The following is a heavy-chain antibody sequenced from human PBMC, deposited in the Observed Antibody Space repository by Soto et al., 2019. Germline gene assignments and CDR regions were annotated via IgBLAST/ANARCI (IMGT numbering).Heavy chain of an antibody. CDR1: GGTFSSYA. Sequence: QVQLVQSGAAVKKPGSSVKVSCKASGGTFSSYAISWVRQAPGQGLEWMGGIIPIFGTANYAQKFQGRVTITAEESTSTAYMELSSLRSEDTAVYYCARVVTVVKSFHYWYFDLCGRGTLVTVST. CDR2: IIPIFGTA. CDR3: ARVVTVVKSFHYWYFDL. D-gene: IGHD2-15*01. V-gene: IGHV1-69*12. J-gene: IGHJ2*01.